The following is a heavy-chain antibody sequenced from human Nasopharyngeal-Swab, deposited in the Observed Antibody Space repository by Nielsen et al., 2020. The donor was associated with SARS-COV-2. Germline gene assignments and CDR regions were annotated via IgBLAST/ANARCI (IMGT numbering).Heavy chain of an antibody. D-gene: IGHD3-10*01. V-gene: IGHV3-43*02. CDR2: ISGDGGST. J-gene: IGHJ3*02. CDR3: AKGWFGELFGAFDI. Sequence: GGSLRLSCAASGFTFDDYAMPWVRQAPGKGLEWVSLISGDGGSTYYADSVKGRFTISRDNSKNSLYLQMNSLRTEDTALYYCAKGWFGELFGAFDIWGQGTMVTVSS. CDR1: GFTFDDYA.